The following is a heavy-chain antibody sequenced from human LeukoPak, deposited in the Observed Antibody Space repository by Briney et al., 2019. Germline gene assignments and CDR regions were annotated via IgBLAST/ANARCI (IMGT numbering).Heavy chain of an antibody. V-gene: IGHV1-69*13. CDR3: ARDSVGSSSWPYNWFDP. CDR1: GGTFSSYA. J-gene: IGHJ5*02. Sequence: GASVKVSCKASGGTFSSYAISWVRQAPGQGLEWMGGIIPIFGTANYAQKFQGRVTITADESTSTAYMELSSLRSEDTAVYYCARDSVGSSSWPYNWFDPWGQGTLVTVSS. CDR2: IIPIFGTA. D-gene: IGHD6-13*01.